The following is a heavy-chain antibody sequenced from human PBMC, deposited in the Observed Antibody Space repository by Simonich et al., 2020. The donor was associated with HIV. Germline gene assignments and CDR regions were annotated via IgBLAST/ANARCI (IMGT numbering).Heavy chain of an antibody. CDR3: ARDGRKGSSTSCSDY. J-gene: IGHJ4*02. CDR2: ISSSSSYI. Sequence: EVQLVESGGGLVKPGGSLRLSCAASGFTFSSYSMNWVRQAPGKGREWYSSISSSSSYIYYADSVKGRFTISRDNAKNSLYLQMNSLRAEDTAVYYCARDGRKGSSTSCSDYWGQGTLVTVSS. D-gene: IGHD2-2*01. CDR1: GFTFSSYS. V-gene: IGHV3-21*01.